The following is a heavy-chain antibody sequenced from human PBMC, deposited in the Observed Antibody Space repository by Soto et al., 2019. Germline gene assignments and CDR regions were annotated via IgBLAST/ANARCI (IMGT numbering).Heavy chain of an antibody. CDR1: GFTFTSSA. V-gene: IGHV1-58*01. J-gene: IGHJ4*02. Sequence: ASVKVSCKASGFTFTSSAVQCVRQARGQRLEWIGWIVVGSANTNYAQTFQERVTITRDMSTSTAYMELRSLRSEDTAVYYCAADRGYDSSGYHFDDWGQGTLVTAPQ. CDR3: AADRGYDSSGYHFDD. CDR2: IVVGSANT. D-gene: IGHD3-22*01.